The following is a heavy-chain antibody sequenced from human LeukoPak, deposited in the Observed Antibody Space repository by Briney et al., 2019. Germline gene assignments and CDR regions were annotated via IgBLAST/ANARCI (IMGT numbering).Heavy chain of an antibody. CDR1: GGSISRYY. CDR2: IYYSGST. CDR3: ARVSGYGGNSGV. Sequence: NTSETLSLTCTVSGGSISRYYWSWIRQPPGKGLEWIGYIYYSGSTNYNPSLKSRVTISVDASKNQFSLNLASVTAADTAVYYCARVSGYGGNSGVWGQGTLVTVSS. J-gene: IGHJ4*02. V-gene: IGHV4-59*01. D-gene: IGHD4-23*01.